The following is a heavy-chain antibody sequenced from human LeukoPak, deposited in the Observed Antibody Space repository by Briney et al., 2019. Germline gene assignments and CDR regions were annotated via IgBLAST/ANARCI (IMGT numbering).Heavy chain of an antibody. D-gene: IGHD1-1*01. CDR3: AARTTYHYYMDV. J-gene: IGHJ6*03. CDR2: IYYSGST. CDR1: GGSISSYY. V-gene: IGHV4-59*01. Sequence: SETLSLTCTVSGGSISSYYWSWIRQPPGKGLEWIGYIYYSGSTNYNPSLKSRVTISVDTSKNQFSLKLSSVTAADTAVYYCAARTTYHYYMDVWGKGTTVTVSS.